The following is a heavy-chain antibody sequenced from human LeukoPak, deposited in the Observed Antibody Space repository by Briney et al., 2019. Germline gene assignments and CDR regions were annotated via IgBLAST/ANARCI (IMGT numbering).Heavy chain of an antibody. Sequence: SETLSLTCTVSGGSISSGGYYWSWIRQHPGKGLEWIGYIYYSGSTYYNPSLKSRVTISVDTSKNQFSLKLSSVTAADTAVYYCASGPYYDILTGYLGLPEYFQHWGQGTLVTVSS. J-gene: IGHJ1*01. CDR1: GGSISSGGYY. V-gene: IGHV4-31*03. CDR3: ASGPYYDILTGYLGLPEYFQH. CDR2: IYYSGST. D-gene: IGHD3-9*01.